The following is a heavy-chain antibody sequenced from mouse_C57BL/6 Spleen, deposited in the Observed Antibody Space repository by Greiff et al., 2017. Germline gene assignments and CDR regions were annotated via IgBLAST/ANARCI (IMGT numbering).Heavy chain of an antibody. CDR2: IDPSDSYT. CDR3: ARRDYGSSPDY. V-gene: IGHV1-69*01. D-gene: IGHD1-1*01. Sequence: VQLQQSGAELVMPGASVKLSCKASGYTFTSYWMHWVKQRPGQGLEWIGEIDPSDSYTNYNQKFKGKSTLTVDKSSSTAYMQLSRLTSEDAAVYYCARRDYGSSPDYWGQGTTLTVSS. CDR1: GYTFTSYW. J-gene: IGHJ2*01.